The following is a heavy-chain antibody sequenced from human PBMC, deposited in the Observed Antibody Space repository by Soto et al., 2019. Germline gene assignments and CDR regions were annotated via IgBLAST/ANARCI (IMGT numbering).Heavy chain of an antibody. V-gene: IGHV1-46*01. CDR3: ARGMADYYDSSGYYYTSYYYYYGMDV. D-gene: IGHD3-22*01. CDR2: INPSGGST. J-gene: IGHJ6*02. CDR1: GYTFTSYY. Sequence: GASVKVSCKASGYTFTSYYMHWVRQAPGQGLEWMGIINPSGGSTSYAQKFQGRVTMTRDTSTSTVYMELSSLRSEDTAVYYCARGMADYYDSSGYYYTSYYYYYGMDVWGQGTTVTVSS.